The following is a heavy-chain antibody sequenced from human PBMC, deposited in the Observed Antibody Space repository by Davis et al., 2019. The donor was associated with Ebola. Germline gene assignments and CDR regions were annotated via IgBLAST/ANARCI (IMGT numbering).Heavy chain of an antibody. D-gene: IGHD1-26*01. CDR2: ISSSSSYT. Sequence: GGSLRLSCAASGFTFNIFDMHWIRQAPGRGLEWVSYISSSSSYTNYADSVKGRFTISRDNAKNSLYLQMNSLRAEDTAVYYCANWVLVGPTTWGQGTLVTVSS. CDR1: GFTFNIFD. CDR3: ANWVLVGPTT. V-gene: IGHV3-11*03. J-gene: IGHJ5*02.